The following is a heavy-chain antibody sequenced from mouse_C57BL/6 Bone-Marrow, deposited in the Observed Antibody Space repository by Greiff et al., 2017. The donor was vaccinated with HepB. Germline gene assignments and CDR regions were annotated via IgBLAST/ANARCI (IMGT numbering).Heavy chain of an antibody. D-gene: IGHD1-1*01. J-gene: IGHJ2*01. CDR3: AREGYYYGSSDY. Sequence: EVQGVESGAELVKPGASVKLSCTASGFNIKDYYMHWVKQRTEQGLEWIGRIDPEDGETKYAPKFPGKATITADTSSNTAYLQLSSLTSEDTAVYYCAREGYYYGSSDYWGQGTTLTVSS. CDR1: GFNIKDYY. V-gene: IGHV14-2*01. CDR2: IDPEDGET.